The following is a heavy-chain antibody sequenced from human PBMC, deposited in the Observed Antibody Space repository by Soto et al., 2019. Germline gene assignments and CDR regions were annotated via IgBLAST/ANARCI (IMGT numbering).Heavy chain of an antibody. V-gene: IGHV1-69*06. J-gene: IGHJ4*02. CDR1: GGTFSSYA. CDR3: AREGRHFDY. Sequence: SVKVSCKASGGTFSSYAISWVRQAPGQGLEWMGGINPIFGTPHYAQKYQGRVTITADTFTNTAYMELTRLTSDDTAVYFCAREGRHFDYWGQGTLVTVSS. CDR2: INPIFGTP.